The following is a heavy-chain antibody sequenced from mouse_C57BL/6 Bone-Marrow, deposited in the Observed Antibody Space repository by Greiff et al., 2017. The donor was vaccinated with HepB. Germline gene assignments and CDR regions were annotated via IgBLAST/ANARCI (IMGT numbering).Heavy chain of an antibody. CDR1: GYTFTSYW. CDR3: AGGPNGENLDY. J-gene: IGHJ2*01. CDR2: IDPSDSYT. Sequence: QVQLQQPGAELVKPGASVKLSCKASGYTFTSYWMQWVKQRPGQGLEWIGEIDPSDSYTNYNQKFKGKATLTVDKSSSTAYMQLSSLTSEDSAVYYCAGGPNGENLDYWGQGTTLTVSS. V-gene: IGHV1-50*01.